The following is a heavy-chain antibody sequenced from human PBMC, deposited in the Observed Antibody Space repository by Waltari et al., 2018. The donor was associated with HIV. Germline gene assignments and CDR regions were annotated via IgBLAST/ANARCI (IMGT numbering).Heavy chain of an antibody. D-gene: IGHD3-16*01. CDR3: VKERGPFNGFDI. CDR1: GFTFSSYG. V-gene: IGHV3-33*06. CDR2: IWSDGYNK. Sequence: QVYLMESGGGVVQPGGSLKLSCAASGFTFSSYGMHWVRQAPGKGLEWVAVIWSDGYNKFYADSVRGRFTFSRDNSKYTLSLQMNSLRAEYTALYYCVKERGPFNGFDIWGQGTMVTVSS. J-gene: IGHJ3*02.